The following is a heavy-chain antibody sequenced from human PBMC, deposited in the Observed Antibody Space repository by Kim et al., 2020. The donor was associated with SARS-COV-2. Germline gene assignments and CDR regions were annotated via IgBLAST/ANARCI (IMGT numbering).Heavy chain of an antibody. CDR2: INYSGST. J-gene: IGHJ4*02. CDR3: AGRIAAAVHIGAYFDY. V-gene: IGHV4-59*01. CDR1: GGSISSYY. D-gene: IGHD6-13*01. Sequence: SETLSLTCTVSGGSISSYYWSWIRQPPGKGLEWIGYINYSGSTNYNPSLKSRVTISVDTSKNQFSLKLSSVTAADTAVYYCAGRIAAAVHIGAYFDYWGQGTLVTVSS.